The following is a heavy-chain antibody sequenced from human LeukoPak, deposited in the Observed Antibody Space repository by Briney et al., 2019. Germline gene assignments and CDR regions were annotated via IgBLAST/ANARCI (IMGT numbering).Heavy chain of an antibody. J-gene: IGHJ4*02. Sequence: KPSETLSLTCTVSGGSISSWCWSWIRQPPGKGLEWIGYIYGSGNTNYNPSLKSRVTMSIDRSKNQFSLKLTSVTAADTATYYCARETSLAGFASGLGFNYWGQGILVTVSS. CDR3: ARETSLAGFASGLGFNY. CDR1: GGSISSWC. D-gene: IGHD6-19*01. CDR2: IYGSGNT. V-gene: IGHV4-59*01.